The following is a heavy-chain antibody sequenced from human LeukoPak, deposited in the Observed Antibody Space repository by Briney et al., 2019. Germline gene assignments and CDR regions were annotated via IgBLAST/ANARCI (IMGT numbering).Heavy chain of an antibody. J-gene: IGHJ6*04. CDR2: ISSSGSTI. CDR1: GFTFSSYW. D-gene: IGHD3-10*02. CDR3: AELGITMIGGV. V-gene: IGHV3-48*04. Sequence: GGSLRLSCAASGFTFSSYWMSWVRQAPGKGLEWVSYISSSGSTIYYADSVKGRLTISRDNAKNSLYLQMNSLRAEDTAVYYCAELGITMIGGVWGKGTTVTISP.